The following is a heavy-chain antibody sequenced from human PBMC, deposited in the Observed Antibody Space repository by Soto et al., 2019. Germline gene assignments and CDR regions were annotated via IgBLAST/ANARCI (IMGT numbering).Heavy chain of an antibody. CDR1: GYSISSGHY. CDR2: INHSGNT. D-gene: IGHD4-17*01. Sequence: TSETLSLTCGVSGYSISSGHYWTWMRQSPGKSLEWIGSINHSGNTYYNPSLRSRVTFSVDTSKNQVSLRLSSVTAADTAVYYCGRSGDDYGSYIDYWGQGTLVTVSS. J-gene: IGHJ4*02. V-gene: IGHV4-38-2*01. CDR3: GRSGDDYGSYIDY.